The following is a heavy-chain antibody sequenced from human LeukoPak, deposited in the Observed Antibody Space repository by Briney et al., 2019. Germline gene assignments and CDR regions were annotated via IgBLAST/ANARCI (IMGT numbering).Heavy chain of an antibody. V-gene: IGHV1-8*01. Sequence: ASVKVSCKASEYTFTTFDINWVRQATGQGLEWMGWINPNNGNTGFAQKFQGRVTMTRNISLSTAYMELTSLKSEDMAVYYCARGLGTYWGKDFLNWFDPWGQGTLVTVSP. CDR3: ARGLGTYWGKDFLNWFDP. J-gene: IGHJ5*02. D-gene: IGHD3-16*01. CDR1: EYTFTTFD. CDR2: INPNNGNT.